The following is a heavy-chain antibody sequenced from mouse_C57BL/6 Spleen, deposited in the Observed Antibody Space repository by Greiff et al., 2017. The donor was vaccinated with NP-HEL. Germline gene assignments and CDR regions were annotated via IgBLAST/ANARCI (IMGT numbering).Heavy chain of an antibody. V-gene: IGHV1-42*01. Sequence: EVQLQESGPELVKPGASVKISCKASGYSFTGYYMNWVKQSPEKSLEWIGEINPSTGGTTYNQKFKAKATLTVDKSSSTAYMQLKSLTSEDSAVYYCARGYYYGSSSRYFDVWGTGTTVTVSS. CDR2: INPSTGGT. CDR1: GYSFTGYY. D-gene: IGHD1-1*01. J-gene: IGHJ1*03. CDR3: ARGYYYGSSSRYFDV.